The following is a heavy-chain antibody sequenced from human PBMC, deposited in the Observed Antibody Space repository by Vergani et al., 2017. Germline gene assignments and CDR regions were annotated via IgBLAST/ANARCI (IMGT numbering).Heavy chain of an antibody. CDR1: GFTFSDYY. CDR3: ARLDHYYGSGSYFDY. CDR2: ISSSSSYT. J-gene: IGHJ4*02. V-gene: IGHV3-11*05. D-gene: IGHD3-10*01. Sequence: QVQLVESGGGLVKPGGSLRLSCAASGFTFSDYYMSWIRQAPGKGLEWVSYISSSSSYTNYADSVKGRFTISRDNAKNSLYLQMNSLRAEDTAVYYCARLDHYYGSGSYFDYWGQGTLVTVSS.